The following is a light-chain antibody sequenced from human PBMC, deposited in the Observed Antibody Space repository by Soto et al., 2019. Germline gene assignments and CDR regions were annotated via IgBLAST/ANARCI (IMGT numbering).Light chain of an antibody. V-gene: IGKV3-11*01. Sequence: EIVLTQSPATLSLSPGERATLSCRASQSVSSYLAWYQQKPGQAPRLLIYDASNRATGIPARFSGSGSGTDFTLTISSLEPEDFAVYYRQQRSNFSFGQGTRLEIK. CDR1: QSVSSY. CDR2: DAS. CDR3: QQRSNFS. J-gene: IGKJ5*01.